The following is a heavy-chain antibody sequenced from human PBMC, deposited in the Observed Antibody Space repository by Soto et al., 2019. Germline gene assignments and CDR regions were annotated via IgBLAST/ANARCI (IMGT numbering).Heavy chain of an antibody. D-gene: IGHD1-26*01. V-gene: IGHV2-70*01. CDR2: IDWDDDK. CDR1: GFSLSTSGMC. CDR3: AQALVGATELGAFDI. J-gene: IGHJ3*02. Sequence: SGPTLMNPTQTLTLTCTFSGFSLSTSGMCVSWIRQPPGKALEWLALIDWDDDKYYSTSLKTRLTISKDTSKNQVVLTMTNMDPVDTATYYCAQALVGATELGAFDIWGQGTMVTVSS.